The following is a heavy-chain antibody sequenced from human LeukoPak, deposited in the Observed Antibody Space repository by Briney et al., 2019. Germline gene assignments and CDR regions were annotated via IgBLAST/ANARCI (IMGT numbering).Heavy chain of an antibody. Sequence: ASVKVSCKASGYTFTSYYMHWVRQAPGQGLEWMGIINPIGGSTSYAQKFQGRVTMTRDMSTSTVYMGLSSLRSEDTAVYYCASLLYGDYAGDAFDIWGQGTMVTVSS. V-gene: IGHV1-46*01. CDR1: GYTFTSYY. J-gene: IGHJ3*02. CDR2: INPIGGST. CDR3: ASLLYGDYAGDAFDI. D-gene: IGHD4-17*01.